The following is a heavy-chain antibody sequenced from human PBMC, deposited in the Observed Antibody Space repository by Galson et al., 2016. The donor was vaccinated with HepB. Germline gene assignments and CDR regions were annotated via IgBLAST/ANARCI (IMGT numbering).Heavy chain of an antibody. CDR3: ARRGCVTTTNCYRAWFDS. J-gene: IGHJ5*01. CDR1: GDTFGRHW. Sequence: QSGAEVKKPGESLKISCKSPGDTFGRHWIAWVRQSPGKGLEWMGIIYPGDSDTRYSPSFQGQVTISVDKSMTTAYLQWSSLKASDTAIYYCARRGCVTTTNCYRAWFDSWGQGTLVSVSS. V-gene: IGHV5-51*01. D-gene: IGHD2-2*01. CDR2: IYPGDSDT.